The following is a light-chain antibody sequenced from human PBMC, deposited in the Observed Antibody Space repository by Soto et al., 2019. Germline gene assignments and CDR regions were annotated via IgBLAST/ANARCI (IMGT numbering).Light chain of an antibody. Sequence: DIQMTQSPPSLSASVGDRVSITCRASQRISSHLNWYQQKLGQAPKLLIYAASNLQSGVPSTFSGSGSGTDFTLTISSLQPEDFATYYCQQSYSTPRTFGQGTKVDI. CDR1: QRISSH. CDR2: AAS. J-gene: IGKJ1*01. CDR3: QQSYSTPRT. V-gene: IGKV1-39*01.